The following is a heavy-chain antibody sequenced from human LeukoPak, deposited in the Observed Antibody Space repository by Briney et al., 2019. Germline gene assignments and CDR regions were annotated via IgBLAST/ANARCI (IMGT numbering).Heavy chain of an antibody. J-gene: IGHJ4*02. Sequence: SQTLSLTCTVSGGSISSGGYYWSWIRQHPGKGLEWIGYIYYSESTYYNPSLKSRVTISVDTSKNQFSLKLSSVTAADTAVYYCARGRGVPYYYDSSGYYPADYWGQGTLVTVSS. CDR2: IYYSEST. D-gene: IGHD3-22*01. CDR3: ARGRGVPYYYDSSGYYPADY. CDR1: GGSISSGGYY. V-gene: IGHV4-31*03.